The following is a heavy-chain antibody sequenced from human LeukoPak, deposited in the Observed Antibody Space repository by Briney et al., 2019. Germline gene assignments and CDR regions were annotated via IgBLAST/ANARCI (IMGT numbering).Heavy chain of an antibody. Sequence: ASETLSLTCSVSGGSISSSSYYWGWIRQPPGKGLQWIGSIHYSGTTYYNPSLKSRVTISVDTSKNQFSLKLSSVTAADTAVYYCARQYYDYVWGRFWAFDIWGQGTMVTVSS. J-gene: IGHJ3*02. CDR2: IHYSGTT. D-gene: IGHD3-16*01. CDR3: ARQYYDYVWGRFWAFDI. V-gene: IGHV4-39*01. CDR1: GGSISSSSYY.